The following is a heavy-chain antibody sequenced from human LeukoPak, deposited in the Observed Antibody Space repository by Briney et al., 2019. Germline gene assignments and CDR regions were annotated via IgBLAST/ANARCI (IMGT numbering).Heavy chain of an antibody. V-gene: IGHV3-7*01. CDR2: IKHDGSEK. D-gene: IGHD3-3*01. J-gene: IGHJ4*02. CDR1: GFTFSSYW. CDR3: ARVGSHYDFWSGYLGGSSDY. Sequence: GGSLRLSCAASGFTFSSYWMTWVRQAPGKGLEWVANIKHDGSEKYYVDSVKGRFTISRDNAKNSLYLQMNSLRAEDTAVYYCARVGSHYDFWSGYLGGSSDYWGQGTLVTVSS.